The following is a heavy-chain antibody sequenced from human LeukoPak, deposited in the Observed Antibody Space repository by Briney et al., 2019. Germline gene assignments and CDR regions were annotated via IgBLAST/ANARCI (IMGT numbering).Heavy chain of an antibody. V-gene: IGHV3-30*04. CDR1: GFTFSSYA. Sequence: PGGSLRLSCAASGFTFSSYAMHWVRQASGKGLVWVAVISYDGSNKYYADSVKGRFTISRDNSKNTLYLQMNSLRAEDTAVYYCARDYGSGSYSYFDYWGQGTLVTVSS. CDR3: ARDYGSGSYSYFDY. D-gene: IGHD3-10*01. J-gene: IGHJ4*02. CDR2: ISYDGSNK.